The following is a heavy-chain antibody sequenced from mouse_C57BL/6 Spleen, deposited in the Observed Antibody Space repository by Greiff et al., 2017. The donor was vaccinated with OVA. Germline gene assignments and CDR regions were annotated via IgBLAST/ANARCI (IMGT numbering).Heavy chain of an antibody. CDR2: FYPGSGSI. J-gene: IGHJ4*01. CDR1: GYTFTEYT. V-gene: IGHV1-62-2*01. D-gene: IGHD4-1*01. CDR3: ARHEEAHLGDYAMDY. Sequence: VQLVESGAELVKPWASVKLSCKASGYTFTEYTIHWVKQRSGQGLEWIGWFYPGSGSIKYNEKFKDKATLTADKSSSTVYMELSRLTSEDSAVYFCARHEEAHLGDYAMDYWGQGTSVTVSS.